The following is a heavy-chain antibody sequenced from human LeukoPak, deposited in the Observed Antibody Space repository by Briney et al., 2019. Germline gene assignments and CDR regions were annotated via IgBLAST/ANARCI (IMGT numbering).Heavy chain of an antibody. CDR1: GFTPSSYW. Sequence: GGSLRLSCAASGFTPSSYWMTWVRQAPGKGLEWVADINQDGHAQYYVQSVRGRFTISRDNAKSSLYLQMNSLSVEDTGVYYCARNSYGSGSHDHWGQGTLVTVSS. CDR2: INQDGHAQ. D-gene: IGHD3-10*01. V-gene: IGHV3-7*01. J-gene: IGHJ5*02. CDR3: ARNSYGSGSHDH.